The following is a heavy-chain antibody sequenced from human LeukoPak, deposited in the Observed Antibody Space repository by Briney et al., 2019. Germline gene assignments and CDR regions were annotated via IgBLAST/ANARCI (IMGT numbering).Heavy chain of an antibody. CDR3: AKDRRNYYDSSGYLFSDAFDI. D-gene: IGHD3-22*01. Sequence: GGSLRLPCAAPGFTFSSYGMHWVRQAPGKGLEWVAVIWYDGSNKYYADSVKGRFTISRDNSKNTLYLQMNSLRAEDTAVYYCAKDRRNYYDSSGYLFSDAFDIWGQGTMVTVSS. CDR2: IWYDGSNK. V-gene: IGHV3-33*06. CDR1: GFTFSSYG. J-gene: IGHJ3*02.